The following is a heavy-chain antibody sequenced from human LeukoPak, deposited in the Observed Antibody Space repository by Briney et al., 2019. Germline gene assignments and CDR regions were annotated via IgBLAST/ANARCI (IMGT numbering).Heavy chain of an antibody. V-gene: IGHV3-73*01. CDR3: TGSSKGY. J-gene: IGHJ4*02. CDR2: IRSKAHNYAT. D-gene: IGHD2-2*01. CDR1: VFTFGAST. Sequence: GGSLKLSCAASVFTFGASTLHWVRQASGKGLEWVGHIRSKAHNYATQYAASVKGRFTISRDDSKNTAYLQMNSLKTEDTAVYYCTGSSKGYWGQGALVTVSS.